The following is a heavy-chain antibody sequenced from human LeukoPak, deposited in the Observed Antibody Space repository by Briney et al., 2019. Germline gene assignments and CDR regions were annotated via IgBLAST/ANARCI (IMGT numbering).Heavy chain of an antibody. CDR1: GFTFSSYA. J-gene: IGHJ4*02. CDR2: ISGSGGST. CDR3: AKSPAVAGKEAFYYYFDY. V-gene: IGHV3-23*01. Sequence: GGSLRLSCAASGFTFSSYAMSWVRQAPGKGLEWVSAISGSGGSTYYADSVKGRFTISRDNSKNTLYLQMNGLRAEDTAVYYCAKSPAVAGKEAFYYYFDYWGQGTLVTVSS. D-gene: IGHD6-19*01.